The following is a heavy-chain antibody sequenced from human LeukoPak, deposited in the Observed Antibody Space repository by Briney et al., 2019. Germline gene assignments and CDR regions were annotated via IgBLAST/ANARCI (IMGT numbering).Heavy chain of an antibody. V-gene: IGHV3-23*01. Sequence: GGSLRLSCAASGLTFSSYAMSWVRQAPGKGLEWVSAISGSDGSTYYADSVKGRFTISRDNSKNTLYLQMNSLRAEDTAVYYCAKDPQYGDSLWGQGTLVTVSS. CDR1: GLTFSSYA. CDR3: AKDPQYGDSL. CDR2: ISGSDGST. J-gene: IGHJ4*02. D-gene: IGHD4-17*01.